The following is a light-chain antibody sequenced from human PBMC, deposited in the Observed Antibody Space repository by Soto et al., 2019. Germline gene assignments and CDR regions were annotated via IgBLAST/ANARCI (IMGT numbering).Light chain of an antibody. J-gene: IGKJ4*01. Sequence: IGRTPSPDTLSVSPGGSAPLSCRASQSISDTLAWYQQKPGQAPRLLIYGASRRATGFPARFSGGGSGTDFTLTITSLQSEDFATYYCQQSSSPPLTFGGGAKVDIK. V-gene: IGKV3-15*01. CDR1: QSISDT. CDR3: QQSSSPPLT. CDR2: GAS.